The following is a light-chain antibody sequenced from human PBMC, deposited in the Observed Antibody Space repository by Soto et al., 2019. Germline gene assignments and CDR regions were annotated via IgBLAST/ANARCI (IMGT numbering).Light chain of an antibody. V-gene: IGKV3-20*01. CDR2: GAS. Sequence: EIVLTQSPGTLSLSPGERATHSCRASQSVSSSYLAWYQQKPGQAPRLLIYGASSRATGIPDRFSGSGSGTDFTLTISRLEPEDFAVYYCQQYGSSPPWTFGQGTKVDIK. J-gene: IGKJ1*01. CDR1: QSVSSSY. CDR3: QQYGSSPPWT.